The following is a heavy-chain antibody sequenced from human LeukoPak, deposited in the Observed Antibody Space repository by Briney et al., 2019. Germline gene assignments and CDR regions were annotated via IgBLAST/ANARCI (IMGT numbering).Heavy chain of an antibody. CDR1: GYTFTGYY. CDR3: ARDADYGGNGGFDY. Sequence: ASVKVSCKASGYTFTGYYMHWVRQAPGQGLEWMGWINPNSGGTNYAQKFQGRVTMTRDTSTSTAYMELSRLRSDDTAVYYCARDADYGGNGGFDYWGQGTLVTVSS. D-gene: IGHD4-23*01. J-gene: IGHJ4*02. V-gene: IGHV1-2*02. CDR2: INPNSGGT.